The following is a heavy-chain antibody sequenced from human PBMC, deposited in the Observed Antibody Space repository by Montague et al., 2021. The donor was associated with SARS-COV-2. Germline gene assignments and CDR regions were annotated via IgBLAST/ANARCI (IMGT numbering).Heavy chain of an antibody. D-gene: IGHD5-18*01. V-gene: IGHV4-31*02. CDR3: SRARIQLWDVKEFDY. Sequence: IYYSGSTYYNPSLKSRVTISVNTSKNQFSLKLSSVTAADTAVYYCSRARIQLWDVKEFDYWGQGTLVIVSS. J-gene: IGHJ4*02. CDR2: IYYSGST.